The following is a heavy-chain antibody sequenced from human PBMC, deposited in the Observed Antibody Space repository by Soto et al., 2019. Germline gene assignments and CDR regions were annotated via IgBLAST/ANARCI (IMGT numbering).Heavy chain of an antibody. CDR2: IYSSGTT. D-gene: IGHD5-18*01. CDR1: GGSISGYS. V-gene: IGHV4-59*01. Sequence: TPSETLSLTGTVAGGSISGYSCRWSCQPPGKGLEWIAYIYSSGTTAYNPPLKSRVTLSLDTSKNQVSLKLTSVTAADTAVYYCARAWGYPLPLDVWGLGTTVTVSS. CDR3: ARAWGYPLPLDV. J-gene: IGHJ6*02.